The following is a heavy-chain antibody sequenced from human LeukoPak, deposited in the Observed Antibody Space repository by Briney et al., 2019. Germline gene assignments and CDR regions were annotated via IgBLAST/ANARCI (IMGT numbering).Heavy chain of an antibody. J-gene: IGHJ6*03. CDR2: MNPNSGNT. D-gene: IGHD4-17*01. Sequence: GASVKVSCKASGYTFTSCDINWVRQATGQGLEWMGWMNPNSGNTGYAQKFQGRVTMTRNTSISTAYMELSSLRSEDTAVYYCARDYPSYGDYLYYYYYMDVWGKGTTVTVSS. V-gene: IGHV1-8*01. CDR3: ARDYPSYGDYLYYYYYMDV. CDR1: GYTFTSCD.